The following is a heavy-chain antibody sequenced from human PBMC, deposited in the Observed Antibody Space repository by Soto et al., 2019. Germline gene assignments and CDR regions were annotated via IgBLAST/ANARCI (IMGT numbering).Heavy chain of an antibody. V-gene: IGHV3-49*04. Sequence: GGSLRLSCAASGFTFSSYAMSWVRQAPGKGLEWVGLIRNQTYSGATEYAASMKGRFTISRDDSKNIAYLQMNSLKTEDSAVYYCTRAESPNIAYFFDYWGQGTLVTVSS. CDR1: GFTFSSYA. J-gene: IGHJ4*02. CDR3: TRAESPNIAYFFDY. CDR2: IRNQTYSGAT.